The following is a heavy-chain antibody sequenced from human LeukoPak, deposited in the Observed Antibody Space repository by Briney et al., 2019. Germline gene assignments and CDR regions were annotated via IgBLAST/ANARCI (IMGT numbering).Heavy chain of an antibody. Sequence: ETLSLTCTVSGGSISSYYWSWIRQPPGKGLEWIGYIYYSGSTNYNPSLKSRVTISVDTSKNQFSLKLSSVTAADTAVYYCARKAYGDYQYYFDYWGQGTLVTVSS. CDR3: ARKAYGDYQYYFDY. V-gene: IGHV4-59*01. CDR2: IYYSGST. D-gene: IGHD4-17*01. J-gene: IGHJ4*02. CDR1: GGSISSYY.